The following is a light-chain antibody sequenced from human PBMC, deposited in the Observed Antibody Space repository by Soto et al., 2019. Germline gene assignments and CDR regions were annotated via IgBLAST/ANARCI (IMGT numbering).Light chain of an antibody. CDR3: QQYNKWPPWT. CDR2: GAS. J-gene: IGKJ1*01. Sequence: EIVMTQSPATLSVSPGERATLSCRASQSVSSNLAWYQQKPGQAPRLLIYGASTRATGIPARFSGSGSGTEFSLTISSLQSEDVAVYYCQQYNKWPPWTFGQGTKV. CDR1: QSVSSN. V-gene: IGKV3-15*01.